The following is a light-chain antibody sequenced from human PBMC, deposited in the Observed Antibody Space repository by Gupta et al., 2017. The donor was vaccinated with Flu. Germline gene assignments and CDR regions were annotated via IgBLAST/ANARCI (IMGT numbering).Light chain of an antibody. CDR2: GAS. Sequence: GTLSLSPGERATLSCRASQSVSSSYLAWYQQKPGQAPRLLIYGASSRATGIPDRFSGSASGTDFTLTISRLEPEDFAVYYCQQYGSSPRTFGQGTKVEIK. V-gene: IGKV3-20*01. J-gene: IGKJ1*01. CDR3: QQYGSSPRT. CDR1: QSVSSSY.